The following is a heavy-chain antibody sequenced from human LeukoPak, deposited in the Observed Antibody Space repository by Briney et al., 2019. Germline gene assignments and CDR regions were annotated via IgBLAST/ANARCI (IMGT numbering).Heavy chain of an antibody. CDR3: ARPALMYSSSWYHFDY. CDR1: GFTFSSYA. V-gene: IGHV3-23*01. Sequence: GGSLRLSCAASGFTFSSYAMSWVRQAPGKRLEWVSAISGSGGSTYYADSVKGRFTISRDNPKNTLYLQMNSLRAEDTAVYYCARPALMYSSSWYHFDYWGQGTLVTVSS. D-gene: IGHD6-13*01. J-gene: IGHJ4*02. CDR2: ISGSGGST.